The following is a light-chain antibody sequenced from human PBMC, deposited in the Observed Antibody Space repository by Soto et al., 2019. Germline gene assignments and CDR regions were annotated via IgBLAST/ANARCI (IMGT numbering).Light chain of an antibody. V-gene: IGKV1-5*01. CDR3: QQYTTYPYT. Sequence: DIQMTQSPSTLSASVGDRVTTTCRASQSVTNWLAWYQQKPGKDPNLLIYDASRLQSGIPSIFSGSGSGTEFTLTISSLQPEDFATYYCQQYTTYPYTFGQGTKLEIK. CDR1: QSVTNW. J-gene: IGKJ2*01. CDR2: DAS.